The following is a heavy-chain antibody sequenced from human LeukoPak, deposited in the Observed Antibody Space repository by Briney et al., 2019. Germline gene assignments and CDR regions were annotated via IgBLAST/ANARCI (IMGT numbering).Heavy chain of an antibody. V-gene: IGHV5-51*01. CDR3: ARPNITSYYDGRGSDAFDV. CDR2: IYPGDSDT. J-gene: IGHJ3*01. D-gene: IGHD3-22*01. CDR1: GYIFSTYW. Sequence: GESLKISCKGSGYIFSTYWIAWVRQVPGKGLEWMGIIYPGDSDTRYSPSFQGQVTISADKSVSTAYLHWSSLKASDTAIYYCARPNITSYYDGRGSDAFDVWGQGTMVTVSS.